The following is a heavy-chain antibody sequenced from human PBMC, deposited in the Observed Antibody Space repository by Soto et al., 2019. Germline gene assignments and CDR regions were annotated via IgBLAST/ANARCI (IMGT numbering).Heavy chain of an antibody. Sequence: PSETLALTCAVSGGSISSSNGWSSVRQPPGKGLEWIGEIYHSGSTNYNPSLKSRVTISVDKSKNQVSLKLSSVTAADTAVYYCAKGPGYCSGGSCYSRHYYYYGMDVWGQGTTVTVSS. CDR2: IYHSGST. J-gene: IGHJ6*02. V-gene: IGHV4-4*02. CDR3: AKGPGYCSGGSCYSRHYYYYGMDV. CDR1: GGSISSSNG. D-gene: IGHD2-15*01.